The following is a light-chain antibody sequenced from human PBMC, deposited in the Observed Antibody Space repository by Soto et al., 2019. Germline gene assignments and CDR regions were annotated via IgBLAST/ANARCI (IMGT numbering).Light chain of an antibody. V-gene: IGLV2-8*01. Sequence: QSALTQPPSASGSPGQSVTISCTGTSSDIGAYNYVSWYQQRPGKAPKLMIYEVSKRPSGVPDRFSGSKSGNTASLTVSGLQAEDEADYYCTSHAGSINLVFGGGTKVTVL. J-gene: IGLJ2*01. CDR2: EVS. CDR3: TSHAGSINLV. CDR1: SSDIGAYNY.